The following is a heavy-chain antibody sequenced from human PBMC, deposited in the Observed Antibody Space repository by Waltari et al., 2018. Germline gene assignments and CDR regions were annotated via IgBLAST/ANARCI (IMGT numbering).Heavy chain of an antibody. CDR3: AKDRLELFFDWFDS. CDR1: GFPFSSYN. J-gene: IGHJ5*01. Sequence: QVQLVESGGGVVQPGRSLRLSCAASGFPFSSYNMHWVRQAPGKGVEWVAVLSYDGGEEYYADFAQGRFSISRDNFENTLYLQMTSLRPEDTAVYYCAKDRLELFFDWFDSWGQGTLVTVSS. CDR2: LSYDGGEE. D-gene: IGHD1-7*01. V-gene: IGHV3-30*18.